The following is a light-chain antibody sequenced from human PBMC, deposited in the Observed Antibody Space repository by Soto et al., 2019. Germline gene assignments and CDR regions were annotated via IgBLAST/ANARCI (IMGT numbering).Light chain of an antibody. V-gene: IGKV1-5*01. Sequence: DIHMTQSPSTLPASVGDRVTITCRASQSISSWLAWYQQTPGKAPKLLIYDVSSLQSGVPSRFSGSGSGTEFTLTISSLQPEDFATYYCQQFNSYPITFGQGTRLEIK. CDR2: DVS. J-gene: IGKJ5*01. CDR1: QSISSW. CDR3: QQFNSYPIT.